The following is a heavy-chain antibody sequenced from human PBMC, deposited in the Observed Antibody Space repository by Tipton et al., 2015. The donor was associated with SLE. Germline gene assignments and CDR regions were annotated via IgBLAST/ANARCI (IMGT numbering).Heavy chain of an antibody. CDR3: ARRASSWYGHDAFDI. J-gene: IGHJ3*02. CDR2: IYPGDSDT. CDR1: GYSFTSYW. V-gene: IGHV5-51*03. D-gene: IGHD6-19*01. Sequence: VQLVQSGPEVKKPGESLKISCKGSGYSFTSYWIGWVRQMPGKGLEWMGIIYPGDSDTRYSPSFQGQVTISADKSISTAYLQWSSLKASDTAMYYCARRASSWYGHDAFDIWGQGTMVTVSS.